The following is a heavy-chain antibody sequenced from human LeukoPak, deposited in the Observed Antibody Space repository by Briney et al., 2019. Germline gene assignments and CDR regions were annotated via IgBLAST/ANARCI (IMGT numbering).Heavy chain of an antibody. CDR2: IIPIFGTA. D-gene: IGHD5-18*01. CDR1: GYTFTGYY. J-gene: IGHJ3*02. CDR3: ARQTGHRGYSYLEAFDI. Sequence: SVKVSCKASGYTFTGYYMHWVRQAPGQGLEWMGWIIPIFGTANYAQKFQGRVTITTDESTSTAYMELSSLRSEDTAVYYCARQTGHRGYSYLEAFDIWGQGTMVTVSS. V-gene: IGHV1-69*05.